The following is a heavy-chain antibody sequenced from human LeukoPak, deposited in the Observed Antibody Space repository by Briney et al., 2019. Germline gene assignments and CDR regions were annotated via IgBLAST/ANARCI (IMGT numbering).Heavy chain of an antibody. CDR2: ISGSGENT. D-gene: IGHD1-26*01. V-gene: IGHV3-23*01. J-gene: IGHJ4*02. CDR1: AFTFSSYA. CDR3: AKSRGESRGASNY. Sequence: GGSLRLSCPASAFTFSSYAMNCVRQAPGKGLEWVSFISGSGENTYYADSVKGRFTISRDSSKNTLYLQMNSLRAEDTAVYYCAKSRGESRGASNYWGQGTLVTVSS.